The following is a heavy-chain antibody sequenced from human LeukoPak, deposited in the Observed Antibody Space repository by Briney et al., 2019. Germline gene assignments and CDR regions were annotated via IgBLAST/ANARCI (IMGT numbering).Heavy chain of an antibody. V-gene: IGHV3-7*01. CDR2: IKQDGSEK. D-gene: IGHD2-2*01. CDR1: GFTFSSYW. Sequence: PGGSLRLSCAASGFTFSSYWMNWVRQAPGKGLEWVANIKQDGSEKYYVDSVEGRFTISRDNAKNSLYLQMNSLRAEDTAVYYCARDVGYCSSTSCLNWFDPWGQGTLVTVSS. CDR3: ARDVGYCSSTSCLNWFDP. J-gene: IGHJ5*02.